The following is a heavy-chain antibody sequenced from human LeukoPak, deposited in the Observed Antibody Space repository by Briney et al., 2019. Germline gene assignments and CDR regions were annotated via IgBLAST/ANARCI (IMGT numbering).Heavy chain of an antibody. V-gene: IGHV1-2*02. CDR1: GYAFTGYY. D-gene: IGHD6-19*01. J-gene: IGHJ5*02. CDR2: INPNSGGT. CDR3: AKGRVVAGSKSLTYHWFDP. Sequence: ASVKVSCKASGYAFTGYYIHWVRQAPGQGLEWMGWINPNSGGTKYAQKFQGRVTMTRDASITTAYMGLSRLRSDDTAVYYCAKGRVVAGSKSLTYHWFDPWGQGTLVTVSS.